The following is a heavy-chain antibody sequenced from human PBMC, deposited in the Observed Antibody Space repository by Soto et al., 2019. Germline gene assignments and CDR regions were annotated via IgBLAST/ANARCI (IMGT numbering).Heavy chain of an antibody. V-gene: IGHV3-30*18. J-gene: IGHJ3*02. CDR1: GFTFSSYG. Sequence: GGSLRLSCAASGFTFSSYGMHWVRQAPGKGLEWVAVISYDGSNKYYADSVKGRFTISRDNSKNTLYLQMSSLRAEDTAVYYCAKDRRSPGSDAFDIWGQGTMVTVSS. CDR2: ISYDGSNK. CDR3: AKDRRSPGSDAFDI. D-gene: IGHD3-10*01.